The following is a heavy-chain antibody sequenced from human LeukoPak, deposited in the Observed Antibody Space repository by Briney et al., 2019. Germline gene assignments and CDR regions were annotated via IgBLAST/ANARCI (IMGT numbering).Heavy chain of an antibody. D-gene: IGHD5-18*01. CDR3: ARDGIQLLYYYYGMDV. V-gene: IGHV3-21*01. J-gene: IGHJ6*02. Sequence: PGGSLRLSCAASGFTFSSYSMNWVRQAPGKGLEWVSSISSSSSYIYYADSVKGRFTISRDNAKNSLYLQMNSLRAEDTAVYYCARDGIQLLYYYYGMDVWGQGTTVTVSS. CDR2: ISSSSSYI. CDR1: GFTFSSYS.